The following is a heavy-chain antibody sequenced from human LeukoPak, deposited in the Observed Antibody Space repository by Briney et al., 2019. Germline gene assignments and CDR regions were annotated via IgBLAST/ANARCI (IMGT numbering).Heavy chain of an antibody. CDR2: INAGNGNT. V-gene: IGHV1-3*01. Sequence: ASVKGSCKASGYTFTSYAMHWVRQAPGQRLEWMGWINAGNGNTKYSQKFQGRVTITRDTSASTAYMELSSLRSEDTAVYYCASGDFWSGYSIYWGQGTLVTVSS. CDR1: GYTFTSYA. D-gene: IGHD3-3*01. CDR3: ASGDFWSGYSIY. J-gene: IGHJ4*02.